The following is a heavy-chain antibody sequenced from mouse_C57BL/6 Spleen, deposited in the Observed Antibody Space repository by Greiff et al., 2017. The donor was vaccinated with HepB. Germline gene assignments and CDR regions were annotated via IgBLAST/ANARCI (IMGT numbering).Heavy chain of an antibody. CDR2: INPSNGGT. Sequence: QVQLQQPGTELVKPGASVKLSCKASGYTFTSYWMHWVKQRPGQGLEWIGNINPSNGGTNYNEKFKSKATLTVDKSSSTAYMQLSSLTSEDSAVYNCARLGHDNCWYFEVWGTGTTVTVSS. D-gene: IGHD2-1*01. J-gene: IGHJ1*03. CDR3: ARLGHDNCWYFEV. V-gene: IGHV1-53*01. CDR1: GYTFTSYW.